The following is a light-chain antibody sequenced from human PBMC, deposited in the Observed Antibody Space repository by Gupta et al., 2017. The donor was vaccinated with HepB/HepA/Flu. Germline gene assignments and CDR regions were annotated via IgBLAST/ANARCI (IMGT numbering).Light chain of an antibody. V-gene: IGLV2-14*04. CDR2: DVS. J-gene: IGLJ3*02. CDR3: RSYTSSSRV. Sequence: TGTSSDVGGYNYVSWYQQHPGKAPKLMIYDVSNRPSGVSNRFSGSKSGNTASLTISGLQAEDEADYYCRSYTSSSRVFGGGTKLTVL. CDR1: SSDVGGYNY.